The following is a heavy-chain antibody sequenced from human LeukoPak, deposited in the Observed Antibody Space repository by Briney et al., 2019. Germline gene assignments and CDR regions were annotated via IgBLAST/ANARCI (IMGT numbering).Heavy chain of an antibody. CDR1: GYSFTSYW. D-gene: IGHD3-10*01. CDR2: IYPGDSDT. CDR3: ARLKKPDGSGSYSQY. Sequence: GESLKISCKGSGYSFTSYWIGWVRQMPGKGLECMGIIYPGDSDTRYSPSFQGQVTISADKSISTAYLQWSSLKASDTAMYYCARLKKPDGSGSYSQYWGQGTLVTVSS. V-gene: IGHV5-51*01. J-gene: IGHJ4*02.